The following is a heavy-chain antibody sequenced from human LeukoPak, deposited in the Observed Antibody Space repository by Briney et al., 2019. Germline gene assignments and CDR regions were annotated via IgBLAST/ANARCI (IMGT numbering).Heavy chain of an antibody. CDR2: ISYDGSNK. CDR3: ARAASYDFWSGPGFDP. V-gene: IGHV3-30-3*01. CDR1: GFTFSSYA. D-gene: IGHD3-3*01. Sequence: PGRSLRLSCAASGFTFSSYAMHWVRQAPGKGLEWVAVISYDGSNKYYADSVKGRFTISRDNSKNTLYLQMNSLRAEDTAVYYCARAASYDFWSGPGFDPWGQGTLVTVSS. J-gene: IGHJ5*02.